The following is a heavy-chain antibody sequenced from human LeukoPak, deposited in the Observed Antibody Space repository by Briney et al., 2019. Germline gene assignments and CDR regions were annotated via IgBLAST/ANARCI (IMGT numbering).Heavy chain of an antibody. J-gene: IGHJ4*02. CDR2: ISNNGDST. CDR3: AKNRGYCSGGSCYADY. CDR1: GFTFSSYA. D-gene: IGHD2-15*01. V-gene: IGHV3-23*01. Sequence: GGSLRLSCAASGFTFSSYAMSWVRQAPWKGLEWVSAISNNGDSTYYADSVKGRFTISRDNSKNTLYLQMNILRAEDTAVYYCAKNRGYCSGGSCYADYWGQGTLVTVSS.